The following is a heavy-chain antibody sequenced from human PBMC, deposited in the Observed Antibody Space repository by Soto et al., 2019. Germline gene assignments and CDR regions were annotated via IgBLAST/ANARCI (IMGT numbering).Heavy chain of an antibody. CDR3: AEACVVDYYYGMDA. Sequence: QVQLVESGGGVVQPGRSLRLSCAASGFTFSSYGMHWVRQAPGKGLEWVAVISYDGSNKYYADSVKGRFTSSRDNSKHTAYLQLNSLGAEDRAVYYCAEACVVDYYYGMDAWGQGTTVTVFS. J-gene: IGHJ6*02. CDR2: ISYDGSNK. CDR1: GFTFSSYG. V-gene: IGHV3-30*18.